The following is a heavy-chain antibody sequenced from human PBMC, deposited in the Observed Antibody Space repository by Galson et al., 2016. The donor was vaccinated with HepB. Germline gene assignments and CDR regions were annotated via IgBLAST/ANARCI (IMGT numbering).Heavy chain of an antibody. CDR2: VYYSGTT. CDR1: GASLSSSSYY. D-gene: IGHD3-9*01. Sequence: SETLSLTCTVSGASLSSSSYYWGWIRQPPGKGLEWIGTVYYSGTTYRNPSLESRVTIFVDTSNNQFSLKLTYVTAADTAIYYCARLKGNILRGDYYMDVWGKGTRVTVSS. V-gene: IGHV4-39*01. J-gene: IGHJ6*03. CDR3: ARLKGNILRGDYYMDV.